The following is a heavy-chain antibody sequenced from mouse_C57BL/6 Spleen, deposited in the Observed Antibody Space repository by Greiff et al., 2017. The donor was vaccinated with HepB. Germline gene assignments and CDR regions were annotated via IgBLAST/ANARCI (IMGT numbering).Heavy chain of an antibody. Sequence: VQLQQPGAELVMPGASVKLSCKASGYTFTSYWMHWVKQRPGRGLEWIGEIDPSDSYTNYNQKFKGKSTLTVDKSSSTAYMQLSSLTSEDSAVYYCARPYYGSSPYWYFDVWGTGTTVTVSS. CDR1: GYTFTSYW. D-gene: IGHD1-1*01. CDR2: IDPSDSYT. J-gene: IGHJ1*03. V-gene: IGHV1-69*01. CDR3: ARPYYGSSPYWYFDV.